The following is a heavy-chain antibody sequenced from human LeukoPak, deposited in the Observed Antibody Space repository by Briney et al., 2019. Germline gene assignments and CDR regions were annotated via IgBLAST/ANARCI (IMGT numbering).Heavy chain of an antibody. V-gene: IGHV3-74*01. J-gene: IGHJ4*02. CDR1: GFTFSNFW. D-gene: IGHD2-8*02. CDR3: VGGYDPHY. CDR2: IDSDGSDT. Sequence: GGSLRLSCAASGFTFSNFWMHWVRQAPGKGLVWVSRIDSDGSDTSYADSVKGRLTISRDNAKNTLYLQMNSLRAEDTAIYYCVGGYDPHYWGQGTLVTVSS.